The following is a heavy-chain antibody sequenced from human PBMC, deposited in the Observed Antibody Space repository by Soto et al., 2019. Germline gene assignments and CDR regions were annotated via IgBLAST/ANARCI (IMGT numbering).Heavy chain of an antibody. CDR1: GGTFSSYA. Sequence: GASVKVSCKASGGTFSSYAISWVRQAPGQGLEWMGGIIPIFGTANYAQKFQGRVTITADESTSTAYMELSSLRSEDTAVYYCARPYSSSKYNWFDPWGQGXLVTVYS. J-gene: IGHJ5*02. D-gene: IGHD6-6*01. V-gene: IGHV1-69*13. CDR3: ARPYSSSKYNWFDP. CDR2: IIPIFGTA.